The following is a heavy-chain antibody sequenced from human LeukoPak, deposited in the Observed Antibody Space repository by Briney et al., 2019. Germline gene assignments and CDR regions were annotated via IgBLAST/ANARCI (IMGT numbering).Heavy chain of an antibody. CDR3: AKSPRSAADNWFDP. J-gene: IGHJ5*02. Sequence: PGGSLRLSCAASGFTLSTYAMNWVRQAPGKGLEWVSGISAGGGSTYYADSVKGRFTISRDNSKNTLYLQMNSLTVEDTAVYYCAKSPRSAADNWFDPWAREPWSPSPQ. V-gene: IGHV3-23*01. CDR1: GFTLSTYA. CDR2: ISAGGGST. D-gene: IGHD6-13*01.